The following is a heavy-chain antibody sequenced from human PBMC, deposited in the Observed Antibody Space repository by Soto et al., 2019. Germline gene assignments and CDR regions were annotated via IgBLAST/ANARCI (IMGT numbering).Heavy chain of an antibody. Sequence: GSLRLSCAASGFTFSSYWMHWVRQAPGKGLVWVSRINSDGSSTSYADSVKGRFTISRDNAKNTLYLQMNSLRAEDTAVYYCARETGGYCSSTSCFFGQNWFDPWGQGTLVTVSS. J-gene: IGHJ5*02. V-gene: IGHV3-74*01. CDR3: ARETGGYCSSTSCFFGQNWFDP. CDR1: GFTFSSYW. CDR2: INSDGSST. D-gene: IGHD2-2*01.